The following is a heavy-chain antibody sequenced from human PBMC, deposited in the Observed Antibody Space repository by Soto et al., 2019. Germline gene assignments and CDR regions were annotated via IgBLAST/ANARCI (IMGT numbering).Heavy chain of an antibody. CDR3: ARDLTVAATEGYYYYGMDV. CDR1: GDSVSSNSAA. V-gene: IGHV6-1*01. CDR2: TYYRSKWYN. Sequence: SQTLSLTCAISGDSVSSNSAAWNWIRQSPSRGLEWLGRTYYRSKWYNDYAVSVKSRITINPDTSKNQFSLQLNSVTPEDTAVYYCARDLTVAATEGYYYYGMDVWGQGTTVTVSS. D-gene: IGHD6-19*01. J-gene: IGHJ6*02.